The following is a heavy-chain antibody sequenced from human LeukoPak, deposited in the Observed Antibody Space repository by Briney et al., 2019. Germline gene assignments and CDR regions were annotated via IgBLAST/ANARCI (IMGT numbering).Heavy chain of an antibody. CDR2: IYPADSDT. D-gene: IGHD2-21*02. CDR1: GNRFTNYW. J-gene: IGHJ3*02. Sequence: GEFLKISCKGSGNRFTNYWIGWVRQMPGKGLEWMGIIYPADSDTRYSPSFQGQVTISADKSISTAYLQWSSLKASDTAIYYCARQGVTATFDIWGQGTMVTVSS. CDR3: ARQGVTATFDI. V-gene: IGHV5-51*01.